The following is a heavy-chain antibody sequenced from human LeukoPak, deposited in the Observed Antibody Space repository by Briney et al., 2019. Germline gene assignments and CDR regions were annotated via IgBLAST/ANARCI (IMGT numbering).Heavy chain of an antibody. V-gene: IGHV1-2*02. Sequence: HWXXQAPGQGLEWMGWINPNSGGTNYAQKFQGRVTMTRDTSISTAYMELSRLRSDDTAVYYCARVSGTWGQGTLVTVSS. CDR3: ARVSGT. CDR2: INPNSGGT. J-gene: IGHJ5*02. D-gene: IGHD6-25*01.